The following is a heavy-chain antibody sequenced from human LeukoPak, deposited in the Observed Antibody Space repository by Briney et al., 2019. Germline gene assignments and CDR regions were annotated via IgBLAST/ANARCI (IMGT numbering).Heavy chain of an antibody. D-gene: IGHD1-26*01. CDR1: GFTFSSYA. CDR3: AVRGATTKAFDI. V-gene: IGHV3-48*04. CDR2: ISSSGSTI. Sequence: PGGSLRLSCAASGFTFSSYAMSWVRQAPGKGLEWVSYISSSGSTIYYADSVKGRFTISRDNAKNSLYLQMNSLRAEDTAVYYCAVRGATTKAFDIWGQGTMVTVSS. J-gene: IGHJ3*02.